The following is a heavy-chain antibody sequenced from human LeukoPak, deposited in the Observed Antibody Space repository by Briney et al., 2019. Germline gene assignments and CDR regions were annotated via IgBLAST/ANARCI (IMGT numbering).Heavy chain of an antibody. V-gene: IGHV1-2*02. Sequence: GASVKVSCKASESGYSFTGYHLHWVRQAPGQWLEWMGWINPNSGGTKYAQKFQERVTITRDMSTSTAYMELSSLRSEDTAVYYCAAGLRTSDTAMVRPLYYYYMDVWAKGTTVTISS. D-gene: IGHD5-18*01. CDR3: AAGLRTSDTAMVRPLYYYYMDV. J-gene: IGHJ6*03. CDR1: ESGYSFTGYH. CDR2: INPNSGGT.